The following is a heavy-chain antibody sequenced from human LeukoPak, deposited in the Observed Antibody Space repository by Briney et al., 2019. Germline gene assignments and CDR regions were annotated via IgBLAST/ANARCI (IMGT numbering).Heavy chain of an antibody. J-gene: IGHJ5*02. Sequence: SETLSLTCNVSGGSVSSYFWSWIRQPPGKGLEWIGCISYSGSTDCNPSLKSRVTISIDTSKNQFSLKLSSVTAADTAVYYCARDPSGSYTNWFDPWGQGTLVTVSS. CDR2: ISYSGST. D-gene: IGHD3-10*01. CDR1: GGSVSSYF. V-gene: IGHV4-59*02. CDR3: ARDPSGSYTNWFDP.